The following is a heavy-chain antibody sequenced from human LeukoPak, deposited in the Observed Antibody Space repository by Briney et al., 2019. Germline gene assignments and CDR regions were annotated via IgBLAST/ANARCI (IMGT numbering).Heavy chain of an antibody. V-gene: IGHV5-51*01. Sequence: GESLKISCKGPGYSFTSYWIGWGRQMPGKGLEWMGIIYPGYSDTRYSPSFQGQVTISADKSISTAYLQWSSLKASDTAMYYCARRVGSWYKNWFDPWGQGTLVTVSS. J-gene: IGHJ5*02. CDR3: ARRVGSWYKNWFDP. D-gene: IGHD6-13*01. CDR2: IYPGYSDT. CDR1: GYSFTSYW.